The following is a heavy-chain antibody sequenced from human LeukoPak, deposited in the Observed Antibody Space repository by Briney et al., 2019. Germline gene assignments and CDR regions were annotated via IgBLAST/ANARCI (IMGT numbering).Heavy chain of an antibody. Sequence: GGSLRLSCAASGFTFSSYSMNWVRQAPGKGLEWVSSISSSSYIYYADSVKGRFTISRDNAKNSLYLQMNSLRAEDTAVYYCARDRSSSWYNYYYYMDVWGKGTTVTVSS. CDR3: ARDRSSSWYNYYYYMDV. CDR1: GFTFSSYS. J-gene: IGHJ6*03. D-gene: IGHD6-13*01. CDR2: ISSSSYI. V-gene: IGHV3-21*01.